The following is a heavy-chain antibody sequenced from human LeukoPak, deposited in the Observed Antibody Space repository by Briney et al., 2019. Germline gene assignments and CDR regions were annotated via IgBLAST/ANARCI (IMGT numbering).Heavy chain of an antibody. Sequence: PGGSLRLSCAASGFTFSSYAMSWVRQAPGKGLEWVSAISGSGGSTYYADSVKGRFTISRDNSKNTLYLQMNSLRAEDTAVYYCAKVITRLTASYGMDVWGQGTTVTVSS. V-gene: IGHV3-23*01. CDR2: ISGSGGST. J-gene: IGHJ6*02. D-gene: IGHD5-18*01. CDR1: GFTFSSYA. CDR3: AKVITRLTASYGMDV.